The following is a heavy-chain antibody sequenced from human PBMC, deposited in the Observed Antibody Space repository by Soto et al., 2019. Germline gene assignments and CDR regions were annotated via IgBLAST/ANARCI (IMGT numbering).Heavy chain of an antibody. CDR1: GFTFSSYA. J-gene: IGHJ3*02. Sequence: GGSLRLSCAASGFTFSSYAMSWVRQAPGKGLEWVSAISGSGGSTYYADSVKGRFTISRDNSKNTLYLQMNSLRAEDTAVYYCAKGVRRDIVATIRPSAFDIWGQGTMVTVSS. D-gene: IGHD5-12*01. CDR3: AKGVRRDIVATIRPSAFDI. CDR2: ISGSGGST. V-gene: IGHV3-23*01.